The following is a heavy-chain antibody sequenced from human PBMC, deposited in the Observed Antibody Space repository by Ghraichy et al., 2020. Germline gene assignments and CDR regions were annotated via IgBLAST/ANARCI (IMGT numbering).Heavy chain of an antibody. CDR1: GFAFSHSG. D-gene: IGHD1-26*01. CDR3: AKDLFYSADY. V-gene: IGHV3-30*02. Sequence: GGSLRLSCAASGFAFSHSGMHWFRQAPGKGLQWVAFIGHEGINGHFADFVSGRFTISRDNSKNTVFLQMNSLRPEDTSIYYCAKDLFYSADYWGQGTLVTVSS. J-gene: IGHJ4*02. CDR2: IGHEGING.